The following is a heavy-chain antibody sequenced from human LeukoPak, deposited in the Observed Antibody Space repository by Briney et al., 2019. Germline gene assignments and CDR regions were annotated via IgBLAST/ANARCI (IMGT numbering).Heavy chain of an antibody. CDR2: INDRGGT. D-gene: IGHD3-22*01. CDR1: GGSTSGYY. CDR3: ASFRWLLDFDY. J-gene: IGHJ4*02. Sequence: PSETLSLTCGVDGGSTSGYYWNWIRQFPGKGLEWIGGINDRGGTNYNPSLKSRVTISVGTSKNQFSLKLTSVPAADTAVYYCASFRWLLDFDYWGQGTLVTVSS. V-gene: IGHV4-34*01.